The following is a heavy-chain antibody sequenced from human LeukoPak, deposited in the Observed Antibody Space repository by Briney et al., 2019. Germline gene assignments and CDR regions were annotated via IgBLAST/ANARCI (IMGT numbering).Heavy chain of an antibody. CDR2: IYPGDSDT. J-gene: IGHJ4*02. CDR3: ARQGYCGSDCYSRFDY. CDR1: GYSFTSYW. Sequence: GESLKISCKGSGYSFTSYWIAWVRQMPGKGLEWMGIIYPGDSDTRYSPSFQGQVTISADKSISTAYLQWSSLKASDTAMYYCARQGYCGSDCYSRFDYWGQGTLVTVSS. D-gene: IGHD2-21*02. V-gene: IGHV5-51*01.